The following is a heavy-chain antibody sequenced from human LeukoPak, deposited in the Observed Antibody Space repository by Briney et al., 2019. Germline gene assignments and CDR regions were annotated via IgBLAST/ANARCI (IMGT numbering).Heavy chain of an antibody. CDR3: ARDTIPDSSGYYPGY. CDR2: IIPILGIA. J-gene: IGHJ4*02. D-gene: IGHD3-22*01. V-gene: IGHV1-69*04. CDR1: GYTFTSYG. Sequence: GASVKVSCKASGYTFTSYGISWVRQAPGQGLEWMGRIIPILGIANYAQKFQGRVTITADKSTSTAYMELSSLRSEDTAVYYCARDTIPDSSGYYPGYWGQGTLVTVSS.